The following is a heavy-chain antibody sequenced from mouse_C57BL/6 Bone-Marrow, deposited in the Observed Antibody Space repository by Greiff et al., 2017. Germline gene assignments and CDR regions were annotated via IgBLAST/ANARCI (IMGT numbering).Heavy chain of an antibody. CDR2: IRNKANGYTT. CDR3: ARQYYYGSSHWYFDV. V-gene: IGHV7-3*01. CDR1: GFTFTDYY. J-gene: IGHJ1*03. Sequence: EVKLEESGGGLVQPGGSLSLSCAASGFTFTDYYMSWVRQPPGKALEWLGFIRNKANGYTTEYSASVKGRFTISRDNSQSILYLQMNALRAEDSATYYCARQYYYGSSHWYFDVWGTGTTVTVSS. D-gene: IGHD1-1*01.